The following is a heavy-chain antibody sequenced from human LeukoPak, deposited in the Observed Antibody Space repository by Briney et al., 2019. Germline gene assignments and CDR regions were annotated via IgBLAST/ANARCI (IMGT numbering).Heavy chain of an antibody. CDR1: GFTFCSYA. J-gene: IGHJ4*02. D-gene: IGHD3-22*01. V-gene: IGHV3-30-3*01. CDR2: ISYDGSDK. CDR3: ARDLEYYDSSGYYQRGGYFDY. Sequence: GGSLRLSCAASGFTFCSYAMHWVRQAPGKGLEWVAVISYDGSDKYYADSVKGRFTISRDNSKNTLYLQMNSLRSDDTAVYYCARDLEYYDSSGYYQRGGYFDYWGQGTLVTVSS.